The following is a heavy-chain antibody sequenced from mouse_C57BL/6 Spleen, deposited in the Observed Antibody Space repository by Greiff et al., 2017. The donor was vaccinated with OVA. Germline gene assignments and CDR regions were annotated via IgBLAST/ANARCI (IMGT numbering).Heavy chain of an antibody. Sequence: VQLQQSGAELVKPGASVKLSCTASGFNIKDYYMHWVKQRTEQGLEWIGRIDPEDGETKYALKFQGKATITADTSSNTAYLQLSSLTSEDTAVYYCARGVKGYFDVWGTGTTVTVSS. V-gene: IGHV14-2*01. CDR1: GFNIKDYY. D-gene: IGHD1-3*01. J-gene: IGHJ1*03. CDR2: IDPEDGET. CDR3: ARGVKGYFDV.